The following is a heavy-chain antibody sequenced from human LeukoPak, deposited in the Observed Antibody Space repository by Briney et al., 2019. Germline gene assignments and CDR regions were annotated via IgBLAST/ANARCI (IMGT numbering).Heavy chain of an antibody. J-gene: IGHJ5*02. CDR3: ARARGSGSYWDWFDP. CDR1: GFTFSSYW. D-gene: IGHD3-10*01. CDR2: VNSDGSST. Sequence: GGSLRLSCAASGFTFSSYWMHWVRQAPGKGLVWVSRVNSDGSSTSYADSVKGRFTISRDNAKNTLYLQMNSLRAEDTAVYYCARARGSGSYWDWFDPWGQGTLVTVSS. V-gene: IGHV3-74*01.